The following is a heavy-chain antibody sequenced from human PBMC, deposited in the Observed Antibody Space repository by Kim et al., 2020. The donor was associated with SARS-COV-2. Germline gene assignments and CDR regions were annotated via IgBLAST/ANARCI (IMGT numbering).Heavy chain of an antibody. J-gene: IGHJ4*02. Sequence: SVKVSCKSSGGTFSSYAISWVRQAPGQGLEWMGGIIPIFGTANYAQKFQGRVTITADKSTSTAYMELSSLRSEDTAVYYCARIRFGELFTFDYWGQGTLVTVSP. V-gene: IGHV1-69*06. D-gene: IGHD3-10*01. CDR3: ARIRFGELFTFDY. CDR1: GGTFSSYA. CDR2: IIPIFGTA.